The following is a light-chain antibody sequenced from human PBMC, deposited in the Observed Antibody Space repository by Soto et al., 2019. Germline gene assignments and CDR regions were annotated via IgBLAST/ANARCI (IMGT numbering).Light chain of an antibody. CDR2: GAS. V-gene: IGKV3-20*01. CDR1: QSMSSSY. Sequence: EIVLPGSPGSLSLSPAASAPLSCRASQSMSSSYLAGYQQQPGQTPRLLIYGASSRATGIPDRFSGGGSGTDYSLTISRLEPQDFAVYYCQHYGSSHPITFGHGTRLEIK. CDR3: QHYGSSHPIT. J-gene: IGKJ5*01.